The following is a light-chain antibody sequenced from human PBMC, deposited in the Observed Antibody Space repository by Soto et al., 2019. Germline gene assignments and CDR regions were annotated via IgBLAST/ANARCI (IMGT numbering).Light chain of an antibody. CDR3: ASWDNNLNGPI. J-gene: IGLJ2*01. Sequence: QAVLTQPPSVSGAPGQRVTISCTGNNSNIGADYGVQWYQQFPGTAPKLLIYRNNQRPSGVSDRFSGSRSGTSASLAITGLRVDDEADYYCASWDNNLNGPIFGGGTKLTVL. CDR2: RNN. CDR1: NSNIGADYG. V-gene: IGLV1-40*01.